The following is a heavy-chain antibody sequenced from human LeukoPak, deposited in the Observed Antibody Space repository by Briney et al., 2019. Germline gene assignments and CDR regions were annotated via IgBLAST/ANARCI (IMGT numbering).Heavy chain of an antibody. V-gene: IGHV3-43D*03. D-gene: IGHD6-13*01. CDR3: IKGAKWSTWYYHLDY. CDR2: ITWDGGST. J-gene: IGHJ4*02. CDR1: GFTFDDYA. Sequence: GGSLRLSCAASGFTFDDYAMHWVRQAPGKGLEWVSLITWDGGSTYYADSVKGRFTISRDNSKSSLYLQMNSLRLEDTALYYWIKGAKWSTWYYHLDYWGQGTLVTVSS.